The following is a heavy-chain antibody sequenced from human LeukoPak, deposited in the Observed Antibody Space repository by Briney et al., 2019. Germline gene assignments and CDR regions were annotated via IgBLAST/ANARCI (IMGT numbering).Heavy chain of an antibody. J-gene: IGHJ5*02. V-gene: IGHV3-13*04. D-gene: IGHD6-19*01. CDR1: GFTFSSYD. Sequence: PGGSLRLSCAASGFTFSSYDMHWVRQATGKGLEWVSAIGTAGDTYYPGSVKGRFTISRENAKNSLYLQMNSLRAGDTAVYYCARGIARTVAGHWFDPWGQGTLVTVSS. CDR3: ARGIARTVAGHWFDP. CDR2: IGTAGDT.